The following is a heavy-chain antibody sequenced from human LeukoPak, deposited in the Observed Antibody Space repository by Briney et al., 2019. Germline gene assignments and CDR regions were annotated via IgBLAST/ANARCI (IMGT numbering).Heavy chain of an antibody. V-gene: IGHV3-30*02. Sequence: GGSLRLSCAASGFTFSSYGMHWVRQAPGKGLEWVAFIRYDGSNKYYADSVKGRFTISRDNSKNTLYLQMNSLRAEDTAVYYCAKWGCSGGSCYPFDYWGQGTLVTVSS. D-gene: IGHD2-15*01. CDR2: IRYDGSNK. CDR1: GFTFSSYG. J-gene: IGHJ4*02. CDR3: AKWGCSGGSCYPFDY.